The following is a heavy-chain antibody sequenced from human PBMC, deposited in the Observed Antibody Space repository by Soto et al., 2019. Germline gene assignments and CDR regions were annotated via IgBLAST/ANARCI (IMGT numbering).Heavy chain of an antibody. D-gene: IGHD2-2*01. V-gene: IGHV1-69*01. CDR2: IIPISDTT. CDR1: GGTFSSYA. CDR3: ARSQGSSTSLEIYYYYSYGMDV. Sequence: QVQLVQSGAEVKKPGSSVKVSCKASGGTFSSYAISWVRQAPGQGLEWMGGIIPISDTTNNAQKFQGRVTITADESTSTAYMELSSLRSEDTAVYYCARSQGSSTSLEIYYYYSYGMDVWGQGTTVTVSS. J-gene: IGHJ6*02.